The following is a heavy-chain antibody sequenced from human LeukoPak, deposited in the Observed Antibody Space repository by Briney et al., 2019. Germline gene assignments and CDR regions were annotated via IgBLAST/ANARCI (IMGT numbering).Heavy chain of an antibody. CDR2: IIPILGIA. Sequence: ASVKVSCKASGGTFSSYAISWVRQAPGQGLEWMGRIIPILGIANYAQKFQGRVTITADKSTSTAYMELSSLRSEDTAVYYCARGGYSGYDGGYWGQGILVTVSS. CDR1: GGTFSSYA. V-gene: IGHV1-69*04. CDR3: ARGGYSGYDGGY. J-gene: IGHJ4*02. D-gene: IGHD5-12*01.